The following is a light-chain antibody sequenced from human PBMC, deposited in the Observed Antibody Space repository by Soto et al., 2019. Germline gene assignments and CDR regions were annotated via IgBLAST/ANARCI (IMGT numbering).Light chain of an antibody. Sequence: IQMTQSPSTLSASVVDRVTMTCRASQSISSWLACYQQKPGKAPKLLIYDASSLESGVPSRFSGSGSGTEFTLPISSLQPDDFATYYCQQYNSYSLITFGQGTRLEIK. CDR3: QQYNSYSLIT. V-gene: IGKV1-5*01. CDR1: QSISSW. J-gene: IGKJ5*01. CDR2: DAS.